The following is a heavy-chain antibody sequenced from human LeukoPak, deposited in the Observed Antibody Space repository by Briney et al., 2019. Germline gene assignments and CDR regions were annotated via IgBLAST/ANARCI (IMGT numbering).Heavy chain of an antibody. CDR1: GFTFSSYA. Sequence: GGSLRLSCAASGFTFSSYAMSWVRQAPGKGLEWVSAISGSGSSTYYADSVKGRFTISRDNSKNTLYLQMNSLRAEDTAVYYCAKRTTPNSGSYYNWFDPWGQGTLVTVSS. D-gene: IGHD1-26*01. J-gene: IGHJ5*02. CDR2: ISGSGSST. V-gene: IGHV3-23*01. CDR3: AKRTTPNSGSYYNWFDP.